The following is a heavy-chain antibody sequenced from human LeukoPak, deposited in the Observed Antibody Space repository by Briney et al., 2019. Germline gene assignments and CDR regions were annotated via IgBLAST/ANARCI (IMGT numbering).Heavy chain of an antibody. CDR1: GFTFSSYW. CDR3: ARLSDSRGWYEPYGMDV. Sequence: GGSLRLSCAASGFTFSSYWMSWVRQAPGKGLEWVANIKQDGSEKYYVDSVKGRFTISRDNAKNSLYLQMNSLRAEDTAVYYCARLSDSRGWYEPYGMDVWGQGTTVTVSS. V-gene: IGHV3-7*01. CDR2: IKQDGSEK. J-gene: IGHJ6*02. D-gene: IGHD6-19*01.